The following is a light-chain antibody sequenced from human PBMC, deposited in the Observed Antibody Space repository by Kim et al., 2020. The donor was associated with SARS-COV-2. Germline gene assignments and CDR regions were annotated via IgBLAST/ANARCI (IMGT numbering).Light chain of an antibody. J-gene: IGLJ2*01. V-gene: IGLV3-19*01. CDR1: SLRTYY. Sequence: SSELTQDPAVSVALGQTVRITCQGDSLRTYYTTWSQQKPGQAPIVVFYGKNNRPSGIPDRFSGSSSGNTASLTLTATQAGDEADYYCNSRDNNDNVLFGG. CDR2: GKN. CDR3: NSRDNNDNVL.